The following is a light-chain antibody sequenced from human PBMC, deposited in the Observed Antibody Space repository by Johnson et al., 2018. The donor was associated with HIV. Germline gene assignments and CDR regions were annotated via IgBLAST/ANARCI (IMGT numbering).Light chain of an antibody. CDR3: GTWDTSLSAGRL. CDR1: SSNIGNNY. V-gene: IGLV1-51*02. CDR2: ENT. J-gene: IGLJ1*01. Sequence: QSVLTQPPSVSAAPGQKVTISCSGSSSNIGNNYVSWYQHLPGTAPKLLIYENTKRPSGVPDRFSGSKSGSSATLGITGLQTGDEADYYCGTWDTSLSAGRLFGTGTKVTVL.